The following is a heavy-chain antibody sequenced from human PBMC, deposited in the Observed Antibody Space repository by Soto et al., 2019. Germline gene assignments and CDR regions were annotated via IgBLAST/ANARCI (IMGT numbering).Heavy chain of an antibody. J-gene: IGHJ4*02. Sequence: SETLSLTCAVYGGSFSGYYWSWIRQPPGKGLEWIGEINHSGSTNYNPSLKSRVTISVDTSKNQFSLKLSSVTAADTAVYYCARGVDTAMVKFDYWGQGTLVT. CDR1: GGSFSGYY. D-gene: IGHD5-18*01. CDR3: ARGVDTAMVKFDY. CDR2: INHSGST. V-gene: IGHV4-34*01.